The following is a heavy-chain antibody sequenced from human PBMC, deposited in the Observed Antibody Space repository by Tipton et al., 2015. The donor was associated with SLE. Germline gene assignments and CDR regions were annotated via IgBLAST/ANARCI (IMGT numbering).Heavy chain of an antibody. CDR3: ASQRFQQTGDYFDY. D-gene: IGHD5-24*01. Sequence: LSLTCTVSGAAISSYYWSWIRQPPGKGLEWIGYIFYSGTTNYHPSLRGRVSISVDTSKNQLSLNLRSVAAADTAVYYCASQRFQQTGDYFDYWGQGILVTVSS. J-gene: IGHJ4*02. CDR2: IFYSGTT. CDR1: GAAISSYY. V-gene: IGHV4-59*12.